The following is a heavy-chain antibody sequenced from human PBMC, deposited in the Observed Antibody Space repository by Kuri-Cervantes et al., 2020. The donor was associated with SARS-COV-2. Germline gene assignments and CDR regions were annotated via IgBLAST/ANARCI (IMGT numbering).Heavy chain of an antibody. CDR3: TTVLETGTNVY. V-gene: IGHV3-23*01. Sequence: GESLKISCAASGFTFSSYAMSWVRQAPGKGLEWVPAISGSGGSTYYADSVKGRFTISRDNSKNTLYLQMNSLRAEDTAVYYCTTVLETGTNVYWGQGTLVTVSS. CDR1: GFTFSSYA. J-gene: IGHJ4*02. CDR2: ISGSGGST. D-gene: IGHD1-7*01.